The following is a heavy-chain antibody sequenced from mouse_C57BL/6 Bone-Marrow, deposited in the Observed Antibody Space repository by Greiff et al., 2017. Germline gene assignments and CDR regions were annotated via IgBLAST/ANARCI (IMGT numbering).Heavy chain of an antibody. CDR3: ARAGYDYRWFAY. Sequence: DVKLQESGAELVRPGASVKLSCTASGFNFKDYYMHWVKQRPEQGLEWIGRIDPEDGDTEYAPKFQGKATMTADTTSNTAYLQLSGLTSEDSAVYYCARAGYDYRWFAYWGQGTLVTVSA. CDR1: GFNFKDYY. J-gene: IGHJ3*01. CDR2: IDPEDGDT. D-gene: IGHD2-4*01. V-gene: IGHV14-1*01.